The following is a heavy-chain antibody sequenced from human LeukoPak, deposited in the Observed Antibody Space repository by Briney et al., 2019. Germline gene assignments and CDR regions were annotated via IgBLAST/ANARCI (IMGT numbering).Heavy chain of an antibody. V-gene: IGHV4-34*01. CDR2: INHSGST. Sequence: SETLSLTCAVYGGSFSGYYWSWIRQPPGKGLEWIGEINHSGSTNYNPSPKSRVTISVDTSKNQFSLKLSSVTAADTAVYYCAGSSTVTTFAGYYYYMDVWGKGTTVTVSS. J-gene: IGHJ6*03. D-gene: IGHD4-17*01. CDR1: GGSFSGYY. CDR3: AGSSTVTTFAGYYYYMDV.